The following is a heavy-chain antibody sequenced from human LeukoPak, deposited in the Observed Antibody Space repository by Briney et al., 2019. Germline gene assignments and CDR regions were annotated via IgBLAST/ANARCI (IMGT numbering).Heavy chain of an antibody. V-gene: IGHV4-61*02. Sequence: SETLSLTCTVSGGSISRGSYYWSWIRQPAGKGLEWIGRIYTSGSTNYNPSLKSRVTISVDTSKNQFSLKLSSVTAADTAVYYCATTPQRGYSYGWGTDAFDIWGQGTMVTVSS. J-gene: IGHJ3*02. D-gene: IGHD5-18*01. CDR2: IYTSGST. CDR1: GGSISRGSYY. CDR3: ATTPQRGYSYGWGTDAFDI.